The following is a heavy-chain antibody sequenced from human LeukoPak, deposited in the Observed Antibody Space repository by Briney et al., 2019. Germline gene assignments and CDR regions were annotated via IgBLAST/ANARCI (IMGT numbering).Heavy chain of an antibody. CDR3: ARGAGARWFDP. D-gene: IGHD1-26*01. V-gene: IGHV3-48*01. Sequence: GGSLRLSCAASGFTFSSYSMNWVRQAPGKGLEWFSYISSSSSTIYYPDSLKGRFTISRDNPKTSMYLQMNTLRAEDTAVSYCARGAGARWFDPWGQGTLVTVSS. J-gene: IGHJ5*02. CDR2: ISSSSSTI. CDR1: GFTFSSYS.